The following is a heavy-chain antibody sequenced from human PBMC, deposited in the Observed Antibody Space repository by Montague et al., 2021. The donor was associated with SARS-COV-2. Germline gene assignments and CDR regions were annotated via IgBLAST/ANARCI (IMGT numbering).Heavy chain of an antibody. CDR2: IYYSGST. V-gene: IGHV4-59*01. D-gene: IGHD2-15*01. J-gene: IGHJ3*02. CDR1: GDSISNYS. Sequence: SETLSLTCSVSGDSISNYSWSWIRQSPGKGLEWIGYIYYSGSTNYNPSLKSRVTISVDTSKNQFSLKLSSVTAADTAVYYCARRGLGYCSGGSCPNAFDIWGQGTMVTVSS. CDR3: ARRGLGYCSGGSCPNAFDI.